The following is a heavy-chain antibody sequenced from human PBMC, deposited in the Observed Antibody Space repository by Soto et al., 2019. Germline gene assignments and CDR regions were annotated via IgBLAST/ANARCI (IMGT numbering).Heavy chain of an antibody. J-gene: IGHJ4*02. Sequence: EVQLVETGGGLIQPGGSLRLSCAASGFTVSSNYMSWVRQAPGKGLEWVSVIYSGGSIYYADSVKGRFTISRDNSKNTLYLQMNSLRAEDTAVYYCARVDYYGSGRGYWGQGTLVTVSS. D-gene: IGHD3-10*01. V-gene: IGHV3-53*02. CDR2: IYSGGSI. CDR1: GFTVSSNY. CDR3: ARVDYYGSGRGY.